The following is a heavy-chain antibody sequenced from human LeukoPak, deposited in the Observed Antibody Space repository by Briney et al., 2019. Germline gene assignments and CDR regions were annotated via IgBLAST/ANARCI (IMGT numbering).Heavy chain of an antibody. Sequence: PGGSLRLSCAASGFTFSSYAMSWVRQAPGKGLEWVSDINGSGGSTYYADSVKGRFTISRDNAKSSVYLQLNSLRADDTAIYYCAKDIPGGGDDYWGQGTLVTVSS. CDR3: AKDIPGGGDDY. J-gene: IGHJ4*02. V-gene: IGHV3-23*01. D-gene: IGHD2-21*02. CDR2: INGSGGST. CDR1: GFTFSSYA.